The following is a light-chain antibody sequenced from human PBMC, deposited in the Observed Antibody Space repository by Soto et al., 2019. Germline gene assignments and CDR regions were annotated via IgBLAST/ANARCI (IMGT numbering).Light chain of an antibody. CDR1: QSVSSSY. Sequence: EIVLTQSPGTLSLSPGERATLSWRASQSVSSSYLAWYQQKPGQAPRLLIYGASSRATGIPDRFSGSGSGTDFTLTISRLEPEDFAVYYCQQYGSSRAFGPGTKVDIK. CDR3: QQYGSSRA. V-gene: IGKV3-20*01. J-gene: IGKJ3*01. CDR2: GAS.